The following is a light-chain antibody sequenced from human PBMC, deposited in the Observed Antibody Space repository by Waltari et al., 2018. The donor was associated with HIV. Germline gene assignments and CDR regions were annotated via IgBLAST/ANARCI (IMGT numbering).Light chain of an antibody. CDR2: TAS. CDR3: QQSYSTPT. Sequence: DIQMTQSPSSLSASVGDSVTITCLASQSIVSYLNWYQQKPGKAPHLLIYTASSLQSGVPSRFSGSGSGTDFTLTISSLQPEDFATYYCQQSYSTPTFGGGTKVEIK. CDR1: QSIVSY. V-gene: IGKV1-39*01. J-gene: IGKJ4*02.